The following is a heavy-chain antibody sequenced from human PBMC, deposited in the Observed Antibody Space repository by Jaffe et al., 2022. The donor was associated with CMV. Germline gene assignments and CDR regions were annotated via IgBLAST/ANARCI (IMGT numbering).Heavy chain of an antibody. CDR1: GYTFTSYD. CDR3: ARGGEMATTYYYYGMDV. D-gene: IGHD5-12*01. V-gene: IGHV1-8*01. CDR2: MNPNSGNT. Sequence: QVQLVQSGAEVKKPGASVKVSCKASGYTFTSYDINWVRQATGQGLEWMGWMNPNSGNTGYAQKFQGRVTMTRNTSISTAYMELSSLRSEDTAVYYCARGGEMATTYYYYGMDVWGQGTTVTVSS. J-gene: IGHJ6*02.